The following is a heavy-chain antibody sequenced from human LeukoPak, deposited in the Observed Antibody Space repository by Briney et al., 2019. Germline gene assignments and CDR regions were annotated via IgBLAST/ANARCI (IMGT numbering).Heavy chain of an antibody. Sequence: GGSLRLSCEASGLTVTTNYMNWVRQAPGKGLEWVSVIYRGDNTFYADSVKGRFTISRDISKNMLILQMNRLRAEDTAVYYCARQREGDFDYWGQGTLVTVSS. CDR1: GLTVTTNY. CDR3: ARQREGDFDY. J-gene: IGHJ4*02. CDR2: IYRGDNT. V-gene: IGHV3-66*04.